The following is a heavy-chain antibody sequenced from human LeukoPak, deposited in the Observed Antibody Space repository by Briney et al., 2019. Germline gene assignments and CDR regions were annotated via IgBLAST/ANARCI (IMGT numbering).Heavy chain of an antibody. D-gene: IGHD5-12*01. Sequence: ASVTVSFTASGYTFTDYYTHWLRQAPGQGLEWMGWINPNNDDTKYAQKFQGWVTMTKDTSINTAYMELRRLTSDDTAVYFCARVPGGLSYFFDRWGQGTLVTVSS. V-gene: IGHV1-2*04. CDR2: INPNNDDT. CDR3: ARVPGGLSYFFDR. J-gene: IGHJ4*02. CDR1: GYTFTDYY.